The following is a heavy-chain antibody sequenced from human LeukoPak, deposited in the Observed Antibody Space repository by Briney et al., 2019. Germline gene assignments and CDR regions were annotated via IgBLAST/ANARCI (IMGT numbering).Heavy chain of an antibody. J-gene: IGHJ4*02. V-gene: IGHV3-30*02. CDR2: IRYDGSNK. D-gene: IGHD3-10*01. Sequence: GGSLRLSCAASGFTFSSYGMHWVRQAPGKGLEWVAFIRYDGSNKYYADSVKGRFTISRDNSKNTLYLQMNSVRAEDTAVYYCAKDLWFGGNWGQGTLVTVSS. CDR3: AKDLWFGGN. CDR1: GFTFSSYG.